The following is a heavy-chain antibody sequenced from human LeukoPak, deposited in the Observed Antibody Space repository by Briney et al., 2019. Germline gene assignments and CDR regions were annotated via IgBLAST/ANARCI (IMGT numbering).Heavy chain of an antibody. CDR3: AKYATAMVTYDAFDI. J-gene: IGHJ3*02. V-gene: IGHV3-30*18. CDR2: ISYDGSNK. Sequence: GGSLRLSCAASGFTFSNAWMSWVRQAPGKGLEWVAVISYDGSNKYYADSVKGRFTISRDNSKNTLYLQMNSLRAEDTAVYYCAKYATAMVTYDAFDIWGQGTMVTVSS. D-gene: IGHD5-18*01. CDR1: GFTFSNAW.